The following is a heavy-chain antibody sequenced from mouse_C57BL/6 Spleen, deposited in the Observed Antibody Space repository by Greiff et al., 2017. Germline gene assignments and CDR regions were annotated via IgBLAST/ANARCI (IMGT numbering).Heavy chain of an antibody. CDR2: IYPSDSET. CDR3: ASYGNYAMDY. CDR1: GYTFTSYW. D-gene: IGHD2-1*01. J-gene: IGHJ4*01. V-gene: IGHV1-61*01. Sequence: QVQLQQPGAELVRPGSSVKLSCKASGYTFTSYWMDWVRQRPGQGLEWIGNIYPSDSETHYNQKFKDKSTLTVDKSPSTAYMHLSSLTSEDSAVYYCASYGNYAMDYWGQGTSVTVSS.